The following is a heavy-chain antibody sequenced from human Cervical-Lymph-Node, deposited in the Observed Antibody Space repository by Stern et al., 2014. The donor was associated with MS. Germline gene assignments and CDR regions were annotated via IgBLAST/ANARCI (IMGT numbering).Heavy chain of an antibody. J-gene: IGHJ5*02. D-gene: IGHD5-12*01. V-gene: IGHV4-59*03. CDR1: GASIHSYY. CDR3: SIGSGYGFFYP. CDR2: IYYGGNT. Sequence: QVQLQESGPGLVKPSETLSLTCAVSGASIHSYYYSWIRQTPGKGLEWIGYIYYGGNTKYHPSPKRRVTITPTTSKNQFSLPLTPRTPADTAKNFLSIGSGYGFFYPRGQGNLVTVSS.